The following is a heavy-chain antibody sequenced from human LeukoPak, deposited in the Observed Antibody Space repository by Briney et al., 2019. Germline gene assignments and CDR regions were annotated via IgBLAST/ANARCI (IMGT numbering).Heavy chain of an antibody. V-gene: IGHV3-23*01. J-gene: IGHJ3*02. Sequence: GGSLRLSCAASGFTFSSYAMSWVRQAPGKGLEWVSAISGSGGSTYYADSVKGRFTISRGNSKNTLYLQMNSLRAEDTAVYYCAMSTYYYGSGSYYNSYAFDIWGQGTMVTVSS. CDR1: GFTFSSYA. CDR2: ISGSGGST. D-gene: IGHD3-10*01. CDR3: AMSTYYYGSGSYYNSYAFDI.